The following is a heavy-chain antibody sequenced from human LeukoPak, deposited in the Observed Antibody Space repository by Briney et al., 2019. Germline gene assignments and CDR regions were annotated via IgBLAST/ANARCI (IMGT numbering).Heavy chain of an antibody. CDR2: ISAYNGNT. CDR1: GYTFTSYG. J-gene: IGHJ4*02. CDR3: ARGAFGVVNRYYFDY. D-gene: IGHD3-3*01. Sequence: ASVKVSCKASGYTFTSYGISWVRQAPGQGLEWMGWISAYNGNTNYAQKLQGRVTMTTDTSTSTAYMELRSLRSDDTAVYYCARGAFGVVNRYYFDYWGQGTLVTVSS. V-gene: IGHV1-18*01.